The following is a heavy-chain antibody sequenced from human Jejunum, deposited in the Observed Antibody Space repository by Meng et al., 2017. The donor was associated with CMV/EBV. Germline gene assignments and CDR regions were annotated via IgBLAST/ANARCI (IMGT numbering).Heavy chain of an antibody. CDR1: GFTFSSYS. V-gene: IGHV3-48*04. Sequence: LSCAASGFTFSSYSMNWVRQAPGKGLEWVSSITSSSGTIYYADSVKGRFTIFRDNAKNSLHLQMNSLIADDTAVYYCARDLQLSTWGQGTLVTVSS. CDR3: ARDLQLST. J-gene: IGHJ5*02. CDR2: ITSSSGTI. D-gene: IGHD5-18*01.